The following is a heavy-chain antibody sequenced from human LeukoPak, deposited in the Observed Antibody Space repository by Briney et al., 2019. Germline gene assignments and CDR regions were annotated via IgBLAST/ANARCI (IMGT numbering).Heavy chain of an antibody. CDR2: IYVSGNS. J-gene: IGHJ4*02. CDR1: GASVSGDY. D-gene: IGHD6-19*01. V-gene: IGHV4-59*08. CDR3: ARGRSGWYRGGKGYFDY. Sequence: SETLSLTCTVSGASVSGDYWSWIRQPPGKGLEWIGYIYVSGNSNYNPSLKSRVSISLDTSKNQVSLTLTSVTAADTAVYYCARGRSGWYRGGKGYFDYWGQGTLVTVSS.